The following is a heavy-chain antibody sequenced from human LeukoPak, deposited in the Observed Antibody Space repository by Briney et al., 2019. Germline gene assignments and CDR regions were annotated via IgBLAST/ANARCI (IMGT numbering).Heavy chain of an antibody. CDR3: VKGGQRYDFWRFDY. CDR1: GFTFSIYA. V-gene: IGHV3-23*01. CDR2: ISGSGGST. J-gene: IGHJ4*02. D-gene: IGHD3-3*01. Sequence: PGGSLRLSCAASGFTFSIYAMSWVRQAPGKGLEWVSSISGSGGSTYFADSVKGRFSISRDNSKNTLFLQMNSLRDEETAVYYCVKGGQRYDFWRFDYWGQGTVVTVSS.